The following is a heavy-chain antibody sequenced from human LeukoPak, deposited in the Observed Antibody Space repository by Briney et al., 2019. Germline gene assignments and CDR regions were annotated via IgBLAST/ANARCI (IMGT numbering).Heavy chain of an antibody. D-gene: IGHD3-10*01. V-gene: IGHV1-18*01. Sequence: GASVKVSCKASGYTFTSYGISWVRQAPGQGLEWMGWISAYNGNTNYAQKLQGRVTMTRNTSISTAYMELSSLRSEDTAVYYCARGVGYYGSGIHSYWGQGTLVTVSP. J-gene: IGHJ4*02. CDR2: ISAYNGNT. CDR3: ARGVGYYGSGIHSY. CDR1: GYTFTSYG.